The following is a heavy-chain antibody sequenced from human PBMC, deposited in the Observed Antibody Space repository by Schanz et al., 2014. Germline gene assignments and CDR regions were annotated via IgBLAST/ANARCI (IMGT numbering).Heavy chain of an antibody. CDR3: VREVGAAAGLAWGLDY. CDR1: GITFSRHA. D-gene: IGHD6-13*01. V-gene: IGHV3-21*06. J-gene: IGHJ4*02. Sequence: EVHLVESGGGLVQPGGSLRLSCAASGITFSRHAMNWVRQAPGKGLEWVSSISSSSSYIYYADSVKGRFTISRDNAKSSLFLQMNSLRAEDTAVYYCVREVGAAAGLAWGLDYWGRGTLVTVSS. CDR2: ISSSSSYI.